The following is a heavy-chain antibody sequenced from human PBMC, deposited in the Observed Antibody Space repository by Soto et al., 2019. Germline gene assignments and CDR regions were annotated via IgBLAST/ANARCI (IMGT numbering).Heavy chain of an antibody. J-gene: IGHJ4*02. CDR1: GGTFSSYA. CDR2: IIPIFGTA. V-gene: IGHV1-69*01. CDR3: ARGYFSGYHVAYFDY. D-gene: IGHD5-12*01. Sequence: QVQLVQSGAEVKKPGSSVKVSCKASGGTFSSYAISWVRQAPGQWLEWMGGIIPIFGTANYAQKVQGRVTIPADESTSPAYMELSSLRSEDTAVYYCARGYFSGYHVAYFDYWVQGTLVTVSS.